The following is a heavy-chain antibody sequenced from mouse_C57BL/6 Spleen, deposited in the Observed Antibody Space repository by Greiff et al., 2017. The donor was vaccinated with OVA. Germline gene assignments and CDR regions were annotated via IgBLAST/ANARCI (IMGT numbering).Heavy chain of an antibody. CDR3: AGSGPAHYGSRRGYFDV. V-gene: IGHV1-52*01. J-gene: IGHJ1*03. D-gene: IGHD1-1*01. CDR1: GYTFNSYW. CDR2: IDPSDSET. Sequence: VQLQQPGAELVRPGSSVKLSCKASGYTFNSYWMHWVKQRPIQGLEWIGNIDPSDSETHYDQKFKDKATMTVDKSSSTAYMQLSSLTSEGSAVDYGAGSGPAHYGSRRGYFDVWGTGTTVTVSS.